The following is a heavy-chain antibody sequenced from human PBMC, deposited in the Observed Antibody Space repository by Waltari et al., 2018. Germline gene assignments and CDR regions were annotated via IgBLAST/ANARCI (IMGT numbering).Heavy chain of an antibody. Sequence: QVHLAQSGPEVKKPGAPVTVSCETSGYIFTNFNVPWVRQAPGQGLEWMGWINPDSGGTLYAQNFQGRVTMTRDTSVTTVYMELTSLKSDDTAVYSCARKGRASSDPFDHWGQGTLVTVSS. D-gene: IGHD3-10*01. CDR3: ARKGRASSDPFDH. V-gene: IGHV1-2*02. CDR2: INPDSGGT. CDR1: GYIFTNFN. J-gene: IGHJ4*02.